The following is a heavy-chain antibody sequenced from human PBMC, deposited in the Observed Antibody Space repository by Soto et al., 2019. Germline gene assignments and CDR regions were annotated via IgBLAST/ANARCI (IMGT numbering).Heavy chain of an antibody. J-gene: IGHJ5*02. CDR1: GDSINSVDHY. CDR2: IYHSGST. Sequence: QVQLQESGPGLVRPSQTLSLTCTVSGDSINSVDHYWSWIRPPPGKCLECMGYIYHSGSTHYNPSLNSRLTISIDTSTNRFSPNLTSVIAADTAVYFCARLRWETENNWFDPWGQGALVTVSS. CDR3: ARLRWETENNWFDP. V-gene: IGHV4-30-4*01. D-gene: IGHD1-26*01.